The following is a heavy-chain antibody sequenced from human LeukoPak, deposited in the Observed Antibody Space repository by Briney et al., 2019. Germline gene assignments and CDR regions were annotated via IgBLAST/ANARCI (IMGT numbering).Heavy chain of an antibody. CDR2: ISYDGSNR. D-gene: IGHD5-12*01. CDR3: AKETRGSYSDY. Sequence: GGSLRLSCAASGFTFSSSGMHWVRQAPGKGLEWVAFISYDGSNRYYADSVKGRFTISRDNSKNTLYLQMNSLRVEDTAVYYCAKETRGSYSDYWGQGTLVTVSS. J-gene: IGHJ4*02. V-gene: IGHV3-30*02. CDR1: GFTFSSSG.